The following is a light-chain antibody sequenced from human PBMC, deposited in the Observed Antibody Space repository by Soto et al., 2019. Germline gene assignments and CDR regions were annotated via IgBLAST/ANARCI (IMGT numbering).Light chain of an antibody. CDR1: QSVSKY. J-gene: IGKJ1*01. Sequence: EIVLTQSPDTLSLSPGDRATLSCRASQSVSKYLAWYQQKPGQAPRLLIYETSKRATGIPARFSGSGSGTDFTLTISSLEPEDFAVYYCQQRSNWPRGTFGQGTKVEIK. CDR2: ETS. V-gene: IGKV3-11*01. CDR3: QQRSNWPRGT.